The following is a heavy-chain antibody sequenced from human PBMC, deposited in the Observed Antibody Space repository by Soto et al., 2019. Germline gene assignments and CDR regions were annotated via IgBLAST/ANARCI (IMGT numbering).Heavy chain of an antibody. CDR3: ARQAKIGDRSQFYFDS. V-gene: IGHV3-30*04. D-gene: IGHD3-16*01. CDR1: GFTFSFYA. CDR2: ISYNGRNK. J-gene: IGHJ4*02. Sequence: GGPLRLSCAASGFTFSFYAMHWVRQAPGKGLEWVAVISYNGRNKHYVDSVKGRFTISRDNSQDTLYLQMDSLRPDDTAVYYCARQAKIGDRSQFYFDSWGQGTLVTVSS.